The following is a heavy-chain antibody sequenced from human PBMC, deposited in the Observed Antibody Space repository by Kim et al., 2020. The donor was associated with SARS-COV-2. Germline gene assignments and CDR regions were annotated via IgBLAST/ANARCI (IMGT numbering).Heavy chain of an antibody. V-gene: IGHV3-13*04. D-gene: IGHD6-13*01. J-gene: IGHJ4*02. Sequence: GGSLRLSCAASGFTFSSYDMHWVRQATGKGLEWVSAIGTAGDTYYPGSVNGRFTISRENAKNSLYLQMNSLRAGDTAVYYCARGAVRQQLVGELDFYDYWGQGTWVTVAS. CDR3: ARGAVRQQLVGELDFYDY. CDR1: GFTFSSYD. CDR2: IGTAGDT.